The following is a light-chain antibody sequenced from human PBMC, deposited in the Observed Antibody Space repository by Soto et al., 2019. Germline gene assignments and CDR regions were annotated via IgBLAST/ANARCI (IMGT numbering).Light chain of an antibody. Sequence: DIQMTQSPSALSASVGDRITITCRASQSISNCLAWYQQKPGKAPNLLIYDASSLESGVPSRFSGSGSGTEFTLTISNLQPDDFATYYCLQYNTYFRTFGQGTKVDIK. V-gene: IGKV1-5*01. CDR2: DAS. CDR3: LQYNTYFRT. J-gene: IGKJ1*01. CDR1: QSISNC.